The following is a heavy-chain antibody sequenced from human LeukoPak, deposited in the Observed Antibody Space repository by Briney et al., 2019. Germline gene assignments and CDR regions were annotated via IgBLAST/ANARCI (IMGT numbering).Heavy chain of an antibody. Sequence: SETLSLTCTVSGGSISGYYWTWIRQPPGKGLGWIGYIYYSGSTNYNPSLKSRVTMSVDTSKNQFSLKLSSVTAADTAVYYCARGGWWFDPWGQGTLVTVSS. D-gene: IGHD6-19*01. J-gene: IGHJ5*02. CDR3: ARGGWWFDP. CDR2: IYYSGST. CDR1: GGSISGYY. V-gene: IGHV4-59*01.